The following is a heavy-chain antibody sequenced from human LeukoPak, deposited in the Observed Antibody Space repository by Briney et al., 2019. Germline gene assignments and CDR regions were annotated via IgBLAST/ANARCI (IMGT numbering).Heavy chain of an antibody. Sequence: ASVKVSCKASGYTFTGYYIHWVRQAPGQGLEWMGGINPNSGGPNYAQNFQGRVTMTRDTSISTAYMEMSRLRSDDTAVYYCARDVSAGGTNWFDPWGQGTLVTVSS. J-gene: IGHJ5*02. CDR1: GYTFTGYY. V-gene: IGHV1-2*02. CDR2: INPNSGGP. CDR3: ARDVSAGGTNWFDP. D-gene: IGHD3-16*01.